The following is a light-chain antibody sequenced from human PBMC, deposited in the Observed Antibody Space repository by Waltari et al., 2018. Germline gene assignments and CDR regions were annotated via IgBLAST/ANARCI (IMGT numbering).Light chain of an antibody. Sequence: LTQSPGTLSLSPGERATLSCRASQNIGTYLVWYQQKPGQPPRLVMYAASRRANGVPDRFSGSGSGTDFSLTISRLEPEDFAVYYCQNHERLPATFGQGTRVEIK. CDR3: QNHERLPAT. V-gene: IGKV3-20*01. CDR2: AAS. J-gene: IGKJ1*01. CDR1: QNIGTY.